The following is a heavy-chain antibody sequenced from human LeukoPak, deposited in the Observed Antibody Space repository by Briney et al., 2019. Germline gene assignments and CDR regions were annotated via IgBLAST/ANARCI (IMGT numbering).Heavy chain of an antibody. Sequence: GGSLRLSCGASGFTFSSYAMSWVRQAPGKGLEWVSAISGSGGSTYYEDSVKGRFTISRDNSKNTLYLQMNSLRAEDTAVYYCAFNGGDSDYGDYANAFDIWGQGTMVTVSS. D-gene: IGHD4-17*01. J-gene: IGHJ3*02. CDR2: ISGSGGST. V-gene: IGHV3-23*01. CDR1: GFTFSSYA. CDR3: AFNGGDSDYGDYANAFDI.